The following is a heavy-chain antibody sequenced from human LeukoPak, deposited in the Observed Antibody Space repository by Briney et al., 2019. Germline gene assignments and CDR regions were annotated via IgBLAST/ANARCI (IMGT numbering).Heavy chain of an antibody. CDR2: SNPNSGGT. Sequence: ASVRVSCKASGYTFTGYYMHWVRQAPGQGLEWMGWSNPNSGGTNYAQKFQGRVTMTRDTSISTAYMELSRLRSDDTAVYYCARSVVVPAAMKGRNWFDPWGQGTLVTVSS. CDR3: ARSVVVPAAMKGRNWFDP. J-gene: IGHJ5*02. V-gene: IGHV1-2*02. CDR1: GYTFTGYY. D-gene: IGHD2-2*01.